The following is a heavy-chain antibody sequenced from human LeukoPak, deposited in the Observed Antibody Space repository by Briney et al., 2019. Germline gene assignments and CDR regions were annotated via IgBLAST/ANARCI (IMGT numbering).Heavy chain of an antibody. V-gene: IGHV3-21*01. Sequence: GGSLRLSCAASGFTFSSYSMNWVRQAPGKGLEWVSSISSSSSYIYYTDSVKGRFTISRDNAKNSLYLQMNSLRAEDTAVYYCARVNSGYDFNYYYYYMDVWGKGTTVTVSS. CDR2: ISSSSSYI. CDR3: ARVNSGYDFNYYYYYMDV. J-gene: IGHJ6*03. D-gene: IGHD5-12*01. CDR1: GFTFSSYS.